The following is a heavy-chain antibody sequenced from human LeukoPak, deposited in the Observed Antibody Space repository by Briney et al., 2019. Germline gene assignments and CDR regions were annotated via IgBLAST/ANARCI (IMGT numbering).Heavy chain of an antibody. J-gene: IGHJ5*02. CDR2: VSGTGGRT. CDR3: VKASSSSPQYNWFAP. D-gene: IGHD6-6*01. V-gene: IGHV3-23*01. Sequence: PGGSLRLSCAASGFTFSTYAMSWVRQAPGKGLEWVSVVSGTGGRTYYADSVKGRFTISRDNSKNTLYLQMNSLRAEDTALYYCVKASSSSPQYNWFAPWGQGTLVTVSS. CDR1: GFTFSTYA.